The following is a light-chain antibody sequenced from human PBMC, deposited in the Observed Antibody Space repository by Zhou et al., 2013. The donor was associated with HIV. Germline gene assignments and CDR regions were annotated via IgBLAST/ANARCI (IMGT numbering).Light chain of an antibody. Sequence: DIQMTQSPSSLPASVGDTVTITCRASQTIANYLSWYQWKPGKAPKLLIFAAFNLQSGVPSRFSGSGSGTEFTLTISSLQPEDFATYYCLQHNENPFTFGGGTKVEIK. CDR2: AAF. CDR1: QTIANY. J-gene: IGKJ4*01. CDR3: LQHNENPFT. V-gene: IGKV1-17*01.